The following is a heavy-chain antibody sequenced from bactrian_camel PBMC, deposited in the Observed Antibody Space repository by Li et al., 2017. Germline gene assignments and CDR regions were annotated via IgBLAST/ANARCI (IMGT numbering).Heavy chain of an antibody. J-gene: IGHJ6*01. CDR1: GNTIENHA. CDR2: IGNDGAT. V-gene: IGHV3S53*01. Sequence: VESGGGSVLAGASLRLSCKASGNTIENHAMGWFRRVPGKAREAIAPIGNDGATKYADSVNGRFIVSQDNAKNTLYLQMNSLKPEDTASYTCAAGFSMLVRWLLVANEYTSWGQGTQVTVS. CDR3: AAGFSMLVRWLLVANEYTS. D-gene: IGHD6*01.